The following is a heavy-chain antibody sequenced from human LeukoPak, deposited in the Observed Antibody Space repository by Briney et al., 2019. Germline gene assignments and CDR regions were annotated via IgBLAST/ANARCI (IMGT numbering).Heavy chain of an antibody. V-gene: IGHV3-74*01. CDR3: ARGDSRGYYYTSGFDP. D-gene: IGHD3-22*01. CDR1: GFTFSNYW. J-gene: IGHJ5*02. CDR2: IISDESST. Sequence: PGGSLRLSCAASGFTFSNYWMHWFRQAPGKGLVWVSRIISDESSTVYADSVKGRFTISRDNAKNTLHLQMNSLRAEDTAVYYYARGDSRGYYYTSGFDPWGQGTLVTVSS.